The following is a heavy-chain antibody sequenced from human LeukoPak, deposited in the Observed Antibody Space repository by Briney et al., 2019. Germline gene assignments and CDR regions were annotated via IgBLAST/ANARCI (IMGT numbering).Heavy chain of an antibody. Sequence: EASVKVSCKASGGTFSSYAISWVRQAPGQGLEWMGGIIPIFGTANYVQKFQGRVTITADESTSTAYMELSSLRSEDTAVYYCARAPACSGGSCYIDYWGQGTLVTVSS. CDR3: ARAPACSGGSCYIDY. CDR2: IIPIFGTA. J-gene: IGHJ4*02. D-gene: IGHD2-15*01. CDR1: GGTFSSYA. V-gene: IGHV1-69*01.